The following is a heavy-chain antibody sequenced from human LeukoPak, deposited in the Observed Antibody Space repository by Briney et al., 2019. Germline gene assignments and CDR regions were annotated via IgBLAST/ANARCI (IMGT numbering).Heavy chain of an antibody. CDR1: GGSISSYY. Sequence: SETLSLTCTVSGGSISSYYWSWLRQPAGKGREWLGRIYTSGSTNYNPSLKSRVTISVDKSKNQFSLKLSSVTAADTAVYYCASDTVTSDYWGQGTLVTVSS. J-gene: IGHJ4*02. V-gene: IGHV4-4*07. D-gene: IGHD4-17*01. CDR2: IYTSGST. CDR3: ASDTVTSDY.